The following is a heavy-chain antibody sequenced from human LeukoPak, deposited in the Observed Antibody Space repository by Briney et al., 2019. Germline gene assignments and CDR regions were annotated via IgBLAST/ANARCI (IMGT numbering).Heavy chain of an antibody. CDR2: IKSKTDGGKT. D-gene: IGHD3-9*01. CDR3: TTDYDILTGYSY. J-gene: IGHJ4*02. V-gene: IGHV3-15*01. Sequence: GGSLRLSCAASGFTFSNAWMSWVRQAPGKGLEWVGRIKSKTDGGKTDYAAPVKGRFTISRDDSENTLYLQMNSLKTEDTAVYYCTTDYDILTGYSYWGQGTLVTVSS. CDR1: GFTFSNAW.